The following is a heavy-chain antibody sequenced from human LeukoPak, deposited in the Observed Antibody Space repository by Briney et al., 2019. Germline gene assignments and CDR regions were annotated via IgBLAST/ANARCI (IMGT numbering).Heavy chain of an antibody. CDR2: ISSSSSYI. D-gene: IGHD3-10*01. Sequence: GGSLRLSCAASGFTFSSYSMNWVRQAPGKGLEWVSSISSSSSYIYYADSVKGRFTIPRDNAKNSLYLQMNSLRAEDTAVYYCASSSGTDIDFDYWGQGTLVTVSS. V-gene: IGHV3-21*01. J-gene: IGHJ4*02. CDR1: GFTFSSYS. CDR3: ASSSGTDIDFDY.